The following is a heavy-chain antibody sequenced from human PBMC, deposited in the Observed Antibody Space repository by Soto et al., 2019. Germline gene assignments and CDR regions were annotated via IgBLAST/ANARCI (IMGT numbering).Heavy chain of an antibody. V-gene: IGHV3-33*01. CDR2: IWYDGSEK. D-gene: IGHD6-13*01. CDR1: GFTFNQNA. CDR3: ARDGQQQAPYALDV. J-gene: IGHJ6*02. Sequence: QVQLVESGGGVVQPGRSLRLSCAASGFTFNQNAMHWVRQAAGKGLEWVAQIWYDGSEKYYTDSVKGRFTISRDNFKNTVCLQMDSLRVEDTAVYYCARDGQQQAPYALDVWGQGTTVIVSS.